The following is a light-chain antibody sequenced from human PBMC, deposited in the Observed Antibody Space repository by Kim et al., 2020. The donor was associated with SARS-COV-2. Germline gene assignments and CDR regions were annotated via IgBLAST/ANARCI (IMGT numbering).Light chain of an antibody. V-gene: IGKV1-5*03. J-gene: IGKJ1*01. CDR3: QQYDVHPET. Sequence: ASVGDRVNISCRASQSIHIWLAWFQQKPGKAPRVLMYKASTLESGVPSRFRGSGSGTEFTLTISSLQPDDFATYYCQQYDVHPETFGQGTKVDIK. CDR2: KAS. CDR1: QSIHIW.